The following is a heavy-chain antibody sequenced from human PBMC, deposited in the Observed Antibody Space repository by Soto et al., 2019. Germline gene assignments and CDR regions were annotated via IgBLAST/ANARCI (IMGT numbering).Heavy chain of an antibody. CDR3: ARRIDSGYDWDNWFDP. Sequence: ASVKVSCKASGYTFTSYGISWVRQAPGQGLEWMGWISAYNGNTNYAQKLQGRVTMTTDTSTSTAYTELRSLRSDDTAVYYCARRIDSGYDWDNWFDPWGQGTLVTVSS. V-gene: IGHV1-18*04. J-gene: IGHJ5*02. CDR2: ISAYNGNT. CDR1: GYTFTSYG. D-gene: IGHD5-12*01.